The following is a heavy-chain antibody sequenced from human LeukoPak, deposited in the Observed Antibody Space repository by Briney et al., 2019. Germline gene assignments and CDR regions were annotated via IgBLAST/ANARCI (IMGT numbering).Heavy chain of an antibody. CDR3: ARTVRGVIRYYYYMDV. CDR1: GYTFTSYD. CDR2: MNPNSGNT. J-gene: IGHJ6*03. V-gene: IGHV1-8*03. Sequence: ASVKVSCKASGYTFTSYDINWVRQATGQGLEWMGWMNPNSGNTGYAQKFQGRVTITRNTSISTAYMELSSLRSEDTAVYCCARTVRGVIRYYYYMDVWGKGTTVTVSS. D-gene: IGHD3-10*01.